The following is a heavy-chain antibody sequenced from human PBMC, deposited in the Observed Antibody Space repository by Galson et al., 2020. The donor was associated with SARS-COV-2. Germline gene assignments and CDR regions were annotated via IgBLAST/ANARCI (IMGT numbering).Heavy chain of an antibody. CDR1: GFTFSSYG. J-gene: IGHJ4*02. D-gene: IGHD2-15*01. CDR3: ARDSSMVAHGVDY. V-gene: IGHV3-33*01. Sequence: GGSLLSCAASGFTFSSYGMHWVRQAPGKGLEWVAVIWSDGSYKYDADSVKGRFTISRDNSKNTLSLQMNSLRAEDTALYYCARDSSMVAHGVDYWGQGTLVTVSS. CDR2: IWSDGSYK.